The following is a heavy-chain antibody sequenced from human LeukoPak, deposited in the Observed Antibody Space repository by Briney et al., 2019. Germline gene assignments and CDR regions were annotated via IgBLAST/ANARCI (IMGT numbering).Heavy chain of an antibody. Sequence: GGSLRLSCAASGFTFSSYSMNWVRQAPGKGLEWVSSISSSSSYIYYADSVKGRFTISRDNSKNTLYLQMNSLRAEDTAVYYCASSRGDYPFDYWGQGTLVTVSS. D-gene: IGHD2-21*02. V-gene: IGHV3-21*01. CDR1: GFTFSSYS. CDR2: ISSSSSYI. CDR3: ASSRGDYPFDY. J-gene: IGHJ4*02.